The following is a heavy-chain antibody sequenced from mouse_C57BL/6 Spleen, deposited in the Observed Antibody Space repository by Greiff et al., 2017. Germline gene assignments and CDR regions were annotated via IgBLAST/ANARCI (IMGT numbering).Heavy chain of an antibody. CDR1: GFTFSSYT. J-gene: IGHJ3*01. CDR3: ARQDGNYVWFAY. V-gene: IGHV5-9*01. CDR2: ISGGGGNT. D-gene: IGHD2-1*01. Sequence: EVMLVESGGGLVKPGGSLKLSCAASGFTFSSYTMSWVRQTPEKRLEWVATISGGGGNTYYPDSVKGRFTISRDNAKNTLYLQMSSLRSEDTALYYCARQDGNYVWFAYWGQGTLVTVSA.